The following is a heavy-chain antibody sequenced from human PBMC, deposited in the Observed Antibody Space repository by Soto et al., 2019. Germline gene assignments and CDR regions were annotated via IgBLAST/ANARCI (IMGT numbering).Heavy chain of an antibody. CDR1: GFTFHTYD. Sequence: EVQLVESGGGLVQPGGSLRLSCAASGFTFHTYDMQWVRHVTGKGLEWVSGIDTAGKTYYSGSVKGRFTISREHAKNSLHLQMNSLRAEDTAMYYCARGKTGDVLRAFAIWGQGTMVTVSS. V-gene: IGHV3-13*01. CDR3: ARGKTGDVLRAFAI. J-gene: IGHJ3*02. D-gene: IGHD7-27*01. CDR2: IDTAGKT.